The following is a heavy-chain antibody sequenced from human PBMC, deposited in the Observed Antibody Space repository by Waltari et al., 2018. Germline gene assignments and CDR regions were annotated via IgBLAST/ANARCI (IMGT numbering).Heavy chain of an antibody. J-gene: IGHJ3*02. CDR3: ARAWKWERPPNDAFDI. CDR2: IYTSGST. CDR1: GGSIRNSY. Sequence: QVQLQESGPGLVKPSETLSLTCTVSGGSIRNSYWSWIRQPAGKGLEWIGRIYTSGSTNYNPSLKSRVTMSIDTSKNQLSLKLSSVTAADTAVYYCARAWKWERPPNDAFDIWGQGTMVTVSS. V-gene: IGHV4-4*07. D-gene: IGHD1-26*01.